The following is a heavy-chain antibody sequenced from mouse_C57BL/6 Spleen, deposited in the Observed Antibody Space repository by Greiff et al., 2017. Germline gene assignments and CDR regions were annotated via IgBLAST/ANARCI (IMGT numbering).Heavy chain of an antibody. D-gene: IGHD3-1*01. V-gene: IGHV1-69*01. CDR2: IDPSDSYT. CDR3: ASRGAMDY. CDR1: GYTFTSYW. Sequence: QVQLQQPGAELVMPGASVKLSCKASGYTFTSYWMHWVKQRPGQGLEWSGEIDPSDSYTNYNQKFKGKSILTVDKSSSTAYMQLSSLTSEDSAVYYCASRGAMDYWGQGTSVTVSS. J-gene: IGHJ4*01.